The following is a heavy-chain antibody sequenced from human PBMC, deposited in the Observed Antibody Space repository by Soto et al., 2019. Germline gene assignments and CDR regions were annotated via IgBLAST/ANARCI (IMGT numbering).Heavy chain of an antibody. D-gene: IGHD6-19*01. V-gene: IGHV3-15*07. CDR2: IKSKTDGRTT. CDR1: SVSNAW. CDR3: TTGSSGWARGGGY. J-gene: IGHJ4*02. Sequence: SVSNAWMNWVRQAPGKGLEWVGRIKSKTDGRTTDYAAPVKGRFTISRDDSKNTLYLQMNSLKTEDTAVYYCTTGSSGWARGGGYWGQGTLVTVSS.